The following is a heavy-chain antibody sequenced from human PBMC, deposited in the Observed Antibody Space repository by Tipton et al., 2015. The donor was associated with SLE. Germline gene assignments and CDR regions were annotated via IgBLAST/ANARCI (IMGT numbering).Heavy chain of an antibody. CDR2: IKQDGSEE. CDR3: ARGLGTRRGEYFDY. Sequence: SLRLSCAASGFTFSSYWMSWVRQAPGKGLEWVANIKQDGSEEYYVDSVKGRFTISRDNAKNSLYLQMNSLRAEDTAVYYCARGLGTRRGEYFDYWGQGTLVTVSS. V-gene: IGHV3-7*01. J-gene: IGHJ4*02. CDR1: GFTFSSYW. D-gene: IGHD3-16*01.